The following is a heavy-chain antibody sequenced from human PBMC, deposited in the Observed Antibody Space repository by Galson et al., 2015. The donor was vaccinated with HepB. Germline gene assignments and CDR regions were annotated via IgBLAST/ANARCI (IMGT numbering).Heavy chain of an antibody. Sequence: SLRLSCAASGFTLRNYGMYWVRQAPGKGLEWVATVSNDGNNEYYANSVKGRFTISRDNSKNAVYLQMNSLRTEDTAVYFCAKERVVPAAIPLEYWGQGTQVIVSS. CDR2: VSNDGNNE. CDR3: AKERVVPAAIPLEY. D-gene: IGHD2-2*01. V-gene: IGHV3-30*18. J-gene: IGHJ4*02. CDR1: GFTLRNYG.